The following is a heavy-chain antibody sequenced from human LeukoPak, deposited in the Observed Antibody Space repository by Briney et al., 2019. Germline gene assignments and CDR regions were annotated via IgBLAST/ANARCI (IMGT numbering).Heavy chain of an antibody. J-gene: IGHJ4*02. CDR3: ASGRVAVASSSLDY. V-gene: IGHV3-30*04. CDR2: ISYDGSNK. CDR1: GFTFSSYA. Sequence: GGSLRLSCAASGFTFSSYAMHWVRQAPGKGLEWVAVISYDGSNKYYADSMKGRFTISRDNSKNTLYLQMNSLRAEDTVVYYCASGRVAVASSSLDYWGQGTLVTVSS. D-gene: IGHD6-19*01.